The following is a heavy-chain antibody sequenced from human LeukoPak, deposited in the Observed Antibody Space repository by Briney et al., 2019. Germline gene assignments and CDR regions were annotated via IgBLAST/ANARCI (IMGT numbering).Heavy chain of an antibody. D-gene: IGHD2-2*01. Sequence: SVRVSCKASGGTFSIYAISWVRQAPGQGVEWMGGIIPIFGTANYAQKFQGRVTITADESTSTAYMELSSLRSEDTAVYYCALVVVPAADYYYGMDVWGQGTTVTVSS. CDR3: ALVVVPAADYYYGMDV. CDR1: GGTFSIYA. V-gene: IGHV1-69*13. CDR2: IIPIFGTA. J-gene: IGHJ6*02.